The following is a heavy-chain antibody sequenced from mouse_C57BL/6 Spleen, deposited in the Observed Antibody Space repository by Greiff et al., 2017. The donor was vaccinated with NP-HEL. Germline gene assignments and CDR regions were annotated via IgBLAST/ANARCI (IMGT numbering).Heavy chain of an antibody. V-gene: IGHV1-50*01. J-gene: IGHJ4*01. D-gene: IGHD1-1*01. CDR1: GYTFTSYW. CDR3: AGNYYGSSPYAMDY. CDR2: IDPSDSYT. Sequence: QVQLQQPGAELVKPGASVKLSCKASGYTFTSYWMQWVKQRPGQGLEWIGEIDPSDSYTNYNQKFKGKATLTVDTSSSTAYMQLSSLTSEDSAVYYCAGNYYGSSPYAMDYWGQGTSVTVSS.